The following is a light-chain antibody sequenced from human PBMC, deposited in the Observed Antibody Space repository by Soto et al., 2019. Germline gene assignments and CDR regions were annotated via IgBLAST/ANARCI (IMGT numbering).Light chain of an antibody. CDR1: NIGIKI. J-gene: IGLJ2*01. CDR3: QVWDTSSDHVV. V-gene: IGLV3-21*04. CDR2: YDD. Sequence: SYELTQPPSVSVAPGKTARISCGGNNIGIKIVHWYQQKPGQAPVLVIYYDDDRPSGIPERFSGSNSGNTATLTISRVEAGDEADYYCQVWDTSSDHVVFGGGTQLTVL.